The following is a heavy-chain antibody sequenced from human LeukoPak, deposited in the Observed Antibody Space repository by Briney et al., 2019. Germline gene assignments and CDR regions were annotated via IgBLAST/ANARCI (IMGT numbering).Heavy chain of an antibody. Sequence: SETLSLTCTVSGGSISSYYWSWLRQPPGKGLEGVGYIYYSGSNNYNPSLKSRVTISVDTSKNQFSLKLSSVTAADTAVYYCARGGYSYGLKAFDYWGQGTLVTVSS. D-gene: IGHD5-18*01. J-gene: IGHJ4*02. CDR2: IYYSGSN. CDR1: GGSISSYY. CDR3: ARGGYSYGLKAFDY. V-gene: IGHV4-59*01.